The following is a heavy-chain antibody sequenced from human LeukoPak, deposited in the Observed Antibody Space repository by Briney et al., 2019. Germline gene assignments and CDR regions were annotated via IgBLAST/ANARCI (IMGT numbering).Heavy chain of an antibody. D-gene: IGHD6-19*01. J-gene: IGHJ4*02. CDR2: IYHSGST. Sequence: SETLSLTCTVSGYSISSGYYWGWIRQPPGKGLEWIGSIYHSGSTYYNPSLKSRVTISVDTSKNQFSLKLSSVTAADTAVYYCARDREWLDYYFDYWGQGTLVTVSS. CDR1: GYSISSGYY. V-gene: IGHV4-38-2*02. CDR3: ARDREWLDYYFDY.